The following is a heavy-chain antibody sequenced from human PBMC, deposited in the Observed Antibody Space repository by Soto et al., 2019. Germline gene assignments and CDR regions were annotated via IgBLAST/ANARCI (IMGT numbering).Heavy chain of an antibody. CDR1: GYTFTNFG. D-gene: IGHD2-2*01. CDR3: ARVIPGVEAWFDP. J-gene: IGHJ5*02. CDR2: ISAYTDTP. Sequence: ASVKVSCKASGYTFTNFGVTWVRRAPGQGLEWMGWISAYTDTPNYAQKFQGRVTMTIDTSTSTAYMDLRSPTSDDTAVYYCARVIPGVEAWFDPWGQGTLVTVSS. V-gene: IGHV1-18*01.